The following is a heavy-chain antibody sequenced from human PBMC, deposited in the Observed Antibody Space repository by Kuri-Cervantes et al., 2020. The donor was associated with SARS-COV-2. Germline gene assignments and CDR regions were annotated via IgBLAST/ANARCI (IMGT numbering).Heavy chain of an antibody. CDR3: ARVKQWLERTAFDN. Sequence: GESLKISCAASGFTFSSYWMHWVRQAPGKGLVWVSRINSDGSSASYADSVKGRFTISRDNAKNTLYLQMNSLRAEDTAVYYCARVKQWLERTAFDNWGQGTMVTVSS. CDR1: GFTFSSYW. CDR2: INSDGSSA. J-gene: IGHJ3*02. V-gene: IGHV3-74*01. D-gene: IGHD6-19*01.